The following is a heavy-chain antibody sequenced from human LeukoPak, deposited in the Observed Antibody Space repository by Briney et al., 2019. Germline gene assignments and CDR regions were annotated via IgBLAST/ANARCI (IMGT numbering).Heavy chain of an antibody. CDR2: ISGSGGST. Sequence: GGSLRLSCAASGFTFSSYAMSWVRQAPGKGLERVSAISGSGGSTYYADSVKGRFTISRDNSKNTLYLQMNSLRAEDTAVYYCAKDPDIVVVPAALDYWGQGTLVTVSS. V-gene: IGHV3-23*01. J-gene: IGHJ4*02. CDR3: AKDPDIVVVPAALDY. CDR1: GFTFSSYA. D-gene: IGHD2-2*01.